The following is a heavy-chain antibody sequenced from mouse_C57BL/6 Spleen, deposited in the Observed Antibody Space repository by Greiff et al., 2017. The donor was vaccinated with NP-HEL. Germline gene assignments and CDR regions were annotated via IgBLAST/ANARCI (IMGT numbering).Heavy chain of an antibody. V-gene: IGHV1-55*01. Sequence: QVQLQQPGAELVKPGASVKMSCKASGYTFTSYWITWVKQRPGQGLVWIGDIYPGSGSTNYNEKFKSKATLTVDTSSSTAYMQLSSLTSEDSAVYYCARKGAYYSNYEGYFDVWGTGTTVTVSS. CDR3: ARKGAYYSNYEGYFDV. CDR2: IYPGSGST. D-gene: IGHD2-5*01. CDR1: GYTFTSYW. J-gene: IGHJ1*03.